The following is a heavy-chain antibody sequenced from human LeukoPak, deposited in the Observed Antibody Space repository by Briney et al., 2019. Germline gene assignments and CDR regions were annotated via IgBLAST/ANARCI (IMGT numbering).Heavy chain of an antibody. D-gene: IGHD3-10*01. Sequence: GRSLRLSCAASGFTFSNAWMSWVRQAPGKGLEWVGRIKSKTDGGTTDYAAPVKGRFTISRDDSKNTLYLQMNSLKTEDTAVYYCTTQPYGSGSILHYWGQGTLVTVSS. CDR2: IKSKTDGGTT. CDR3: TTQPYGSGSILHY. J-gene: IGHJ4*02. V-gene: IGHV3-15*01. CDR1: GFTFSNAW.